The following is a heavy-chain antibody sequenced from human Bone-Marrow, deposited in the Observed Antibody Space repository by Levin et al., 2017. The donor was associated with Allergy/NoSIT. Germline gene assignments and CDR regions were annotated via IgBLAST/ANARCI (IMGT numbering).Heavy chain of an antibody. CDR3: GTSRSSGWYPVDY. CDR1: GFPFNTYG. Sequence: PGGSLRLSCEASGFPFNTYGFHWVRQAPGKGLEWVAIISFDGSNKYYADSVKGRFTISRVNSRNTLYLQMDSLRAEDTAMYYCGTSRSSGWYPVDYWGQGTLVTVSS. V-gene: IGHV3-30*03. D-gene: IGHD6-19*01. J-gene: IGHJ4*02. CDR2: ISFDGSNK.